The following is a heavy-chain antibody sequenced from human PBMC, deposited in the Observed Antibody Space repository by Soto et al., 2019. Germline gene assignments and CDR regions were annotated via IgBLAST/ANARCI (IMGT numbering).Heavy chain of an antibody. D-gene: IGHD3-10*02. CDR2: ISHSGST. CDR3: ARDPMF. V-gene: IGHV4-30-2*01. Sequence: SETLSLTCAVSGGSISSGGYSWSWIRQPPGKGLEWIGYISHSGSTYYNPSLKSRVTISVDRSKNQFSLKLSSVTAADTAVYYCARDPMFGGQGTLVTVSS. J-gene: IGHJ4*02. CDR1: GGSISSGGYS.